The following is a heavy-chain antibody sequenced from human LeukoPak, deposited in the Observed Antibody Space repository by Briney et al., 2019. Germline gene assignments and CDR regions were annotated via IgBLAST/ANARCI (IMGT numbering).Heavy chain of an antibody. J-gene: IGHJ4*02. V-gene: IGHV1-2*02. CDR2: INPNSGGT. CDR3: ARDPNYYDSSGYHHYYFDY. Sequence: GASVKVSCKASGYTFTGYYMHWVRQAPGQGLEWMGWINPNSGGTNYAQKFQGRVTMTRDTSISTAYMELSRLRSDDTAVYYCARDPNYYDSSGYHHYYFDYWGQGTLVTVSS. CDR1: GYTFTGYY. D-gene: IGHD3-22*01.